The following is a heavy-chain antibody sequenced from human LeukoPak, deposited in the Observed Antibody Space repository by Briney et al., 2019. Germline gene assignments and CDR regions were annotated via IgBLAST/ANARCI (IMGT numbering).Heavy chain of an antibody. CDR1: GDSVSRNGAA. Sequence: SQTLSLTCAIFGDSVSRNGAAWNWIRQSPSRGLEWLGRTYYGPKWYNDYAVSVQSRITINPDTSKNQFSLQLNSVTPEDTAVYYCARDPHGGSYSTRHEFDYWGQGNLVTVSS. CDR3: ARDPHGGSYSTRHEFDY. V-gene: IGHV6-1*01. D-gene: IGHD1-26*01. J-gene: IGHJ4*02. CDR2: TYYGPKWYN.